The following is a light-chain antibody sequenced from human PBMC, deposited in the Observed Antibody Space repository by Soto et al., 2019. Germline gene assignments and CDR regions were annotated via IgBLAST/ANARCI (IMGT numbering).Light chain of an antibody. CDR2: GVS. Sequence: EIVLTQSPGTLSLSPGERASLSCRAIQSFSSSYLAWYQQKPGQAPRLLIYGVSDRATGIPDRFSGSGSGTDFTLTISRLEPEDFAVYYCQQYGSSPPITFGQGTRLEIK. CDR3: QQYGSSPPIT. CDR1: QSFSSSY. J-gene: IGKJ5*01. V-gene: IGKV3-20*01.